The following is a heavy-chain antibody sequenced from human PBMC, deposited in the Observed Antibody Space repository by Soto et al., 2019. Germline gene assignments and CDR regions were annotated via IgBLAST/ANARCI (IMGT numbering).Heavy chain of an antibody. CDR3: ARDNRNWGMDV. J-gene: IGHJ6*02. Sequence: QVQLVECGGGVVQPGRSLRLSCAASGFTFSSYAMHWVRQAPGKGLEWVAVISYDGSNKYYADSVKGRFTISRDNSKNTLYLQMNSLRAEDTAVYYCARDNRNWGMDVWGQGTTVTVSS. V-gene: IGHV3-30-3*01. CDR1: GFTFSSYA. CDR2: ISYDGSNK.